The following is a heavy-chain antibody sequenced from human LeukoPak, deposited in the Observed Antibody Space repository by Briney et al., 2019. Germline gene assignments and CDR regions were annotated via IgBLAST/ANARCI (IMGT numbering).Heavy chain of an antibody. CDR1: GFTFSSYA. D-gene: IGHD3-16*02. CDR2: ISGSGGST. V-gene: IGHV3-23*01. J-gene: IGHJ4*02. Sequence: GGSLRLSCAASGFTFSSYAMSWVRQAPGKGLEWVSAISGSGGSTYYADSVKGRFTISRDNSKNTLYLQMNSLRAEDTAVYYCARLPFTFGGVIPYFDYWGQGTLVTVSS. CDR3: ARLPFTFGGVIPYFDY.